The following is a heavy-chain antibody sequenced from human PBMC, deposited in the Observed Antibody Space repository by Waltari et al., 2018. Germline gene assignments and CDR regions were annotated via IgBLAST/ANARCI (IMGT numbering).Heavy chain of an antibody. CDR3: ARQLGAEYYFDY. J-gene: IGHJ4*02. Sequence: QVQLQESGPGLVKPSETLSLTCAVSGYSISSGYYWGWIRQPPGKGLEWIGSIYHSGRPSSNPSLKSRVTISVDTSKNQFSLKLSSVTAADTAVYYCARQLGAEYYFDYWGQGTLVTVSS. CDR2: IYHSGRP. CDR1: GYSISSGYY. V-gene: IGHV4-38-2*01. D-gene: IGHD3-3*01.